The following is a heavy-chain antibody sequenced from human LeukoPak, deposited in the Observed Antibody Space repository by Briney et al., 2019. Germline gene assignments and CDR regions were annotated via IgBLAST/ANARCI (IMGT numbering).Heavy chain of an antibody. CDR1: GFTFSSYA. CDR2: ISYDGSNK. Sequence: GGSLRLSCAASGFTFSSYAMHWVRQAPGKGLEWVAVISYDGSNKYYADSVKGRFTISRDNSKNTLYLQMNSLRAEDTAVYYCARGKYYYGSSGPNNWGQGTLVTVSS. CDR3: ARGKYYYGSSGPNN. D-gene: IGHD3-22*01. J-gene: IGHJ4*02. V-gene: IGHV3-30-3*01.